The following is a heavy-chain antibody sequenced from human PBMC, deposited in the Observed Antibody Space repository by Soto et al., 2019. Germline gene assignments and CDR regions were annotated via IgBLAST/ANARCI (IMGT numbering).Heavy chain of an antibody. CDR1: GFPFTTYG. V-gene: IGHV3-30*03. Sequence: QVQLVESGGGVVQPGRSLRLSCAASGFPFTTYGMQWVREGPGKGLEWVAVIPYDGSNTYYADSVKGRFTISRDNSKNTLYLQMNSLRPEDTALYYCVGGQYYFDYRGQGTLVTVSS. J-gene: IGHJ4*02. CDR3: VGGQYYFDY. CDR2: IPYDGSNT. D-gene: IGHD3-10*01.